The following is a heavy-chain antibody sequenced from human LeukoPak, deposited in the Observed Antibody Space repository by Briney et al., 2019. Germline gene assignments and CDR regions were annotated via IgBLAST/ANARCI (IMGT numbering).Heavy chain of an antibody. Sequence: GASVKVSCKASGYTFTSYGISWVRQAPGQGLEWMGWISAYNGNTNYAQKLQGRVTMTTDTSTSTAYMELRSLRSDDTAVYYCARVIYSYGYPADYMDVWGKGTTVTVSS. V-gene: IGHV1-18*01. CDR1: GYTFTSYG. J-gene: IGHJ6*03. D-gene: IGHD5-18*01. CDR3: ARVIYSYGYPADYMDV. CDR2: ISAYNGNT.